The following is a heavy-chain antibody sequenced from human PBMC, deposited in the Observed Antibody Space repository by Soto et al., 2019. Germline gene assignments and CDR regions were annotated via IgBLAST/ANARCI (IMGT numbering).Heavy chain of an antibody. J-gene: IGHJ5*02. CDR1: GGSISSSSYY. CDR2: IYYSGST. Sequence: SETLSLTCTVSGGSISSSSYYWGWIRQPPGKGLEWIGSIYYSGSTYYNPSLKSRVTISVDTSKNQFSLKLSSVTAADTAVYYCARQSCSSTSCYLNWFDPWGQGTLVTVSS. V-gene: IGHV4-39*01. D-gene: IGHD2-2*01. CDR3: ARQSCSSTSCYLNWFDP.